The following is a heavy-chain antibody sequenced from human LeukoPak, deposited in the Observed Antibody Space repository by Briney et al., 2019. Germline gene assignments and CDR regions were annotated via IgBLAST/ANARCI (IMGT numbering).Heavy chain of an antibody. J-gene: IGHJ4*02. V-gene: IGHV3-48*02. CDR3: ARDGGGSFDY. CDR1: GFAFSTYT. D-gene: IGHD3-16*01. Sequence: GGSLRLSCAASGFAFSTYTLNWVRQAPGKGLEWLSYISAGGGTIYYADSVKGRFAVSRDNAKNSLYLQMNSLRDEDTAVYYCARDGGGSFDYWGQGTLVTVSS. CDR2: ISAGGGTI.